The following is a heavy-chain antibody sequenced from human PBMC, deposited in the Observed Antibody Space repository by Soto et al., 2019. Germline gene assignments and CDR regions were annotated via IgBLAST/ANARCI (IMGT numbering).Heavy chain of an antibody. Sequence: EVQLLESGGGLVQPGGSLRLSCATSGFTFSSYAMNWVRQAPGKGLEWVSVISGSGDSTYYADSVKGRFTISRDNSKNSLYLQMNSLRAEDTAVYYCAKRAYGSDFDYWGQGTLVTVSS. V-gene: IGHV3-23*01. D-gene: IGHD3-10*01. J-gene: IGHJ4*02. CDR2: ISGSGDST. CDR1: GFTFSSYA. CDR3: AKRAYGSDFDY.